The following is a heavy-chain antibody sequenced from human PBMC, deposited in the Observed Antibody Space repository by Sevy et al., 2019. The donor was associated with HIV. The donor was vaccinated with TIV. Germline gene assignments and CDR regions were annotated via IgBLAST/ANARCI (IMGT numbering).Heavy chain of an antibody. D-gene: IGHD4-17*01. CDR1: GFTFSSYV. J-gene: IGHJ4*02. CDR3: ARDWSVPDY. V-gene: IGHV3-30-3*01. CDR2: ILYDGSNK. Sequence: GGSLRLSCAASGFTFSSYVMHWVRQAPGKGLEWVAVILYDGSNKYYADSVKGRFTISRDNSKNTLYLQMNSLRAEDTAVYYCARDWSVPDYWGQGTLVTVSS.